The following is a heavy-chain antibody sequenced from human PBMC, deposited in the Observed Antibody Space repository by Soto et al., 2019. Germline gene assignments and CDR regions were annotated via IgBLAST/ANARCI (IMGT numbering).Heavy chain of an antibody. CDR2: INGDGSGG. J-gene: IGHJ3*02. CDR3: ARDVSPGSSGWYFDAFDI. V-gene: IGHV3-7*01. CDR1: GFTFSNYW. D-gene: IGHD6-13*01. Sequence: QLVESGGGLVQPGGSLRLSCAASGFTFSNYWMTWVRQAPGKGLEWVANINGDGSGGSYLDSVRGRFTVSRDNVSNSLYLQMNSLRAADTALYYCARDVSPGSSGWYFDAFDIWGQGTMVTVSS.